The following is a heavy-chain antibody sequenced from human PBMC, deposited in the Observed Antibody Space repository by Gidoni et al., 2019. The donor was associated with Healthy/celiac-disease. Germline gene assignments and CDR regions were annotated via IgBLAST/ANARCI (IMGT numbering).Heavy chain of an antibody. J-gene: IGHJ4*02. D-gene: IGHD3-10*01. V-gene: IGHV3-30*18. CDR1: VFPFSSYG. CDR2: ISYDGSNK. Sequence: QVQLVESGGGVVQPGRSLRLSCAASVFPFSSYGMHWVRQAPGTGLEWVAVISYDGSNKYYADSVKGRFTISRDNSKNTLYLQMNSLRAEDTAVYYCAKEGDEAYYFDYWGQGTLVTVSS. CDR3: AKEGDEAYYFDY.